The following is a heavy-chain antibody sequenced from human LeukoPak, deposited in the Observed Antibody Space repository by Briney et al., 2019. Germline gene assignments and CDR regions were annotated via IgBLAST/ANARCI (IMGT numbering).Heavy chain of an antibody. CDR3: AKARGYSGYDYSYMNY. D-gene: IGHD5-12*01. J-gene: IGHJ4*02. CDR1: GFTFSSYG. V-gene: IGHV3-30*02. Sequence: GGSLRLSCAASGFTFSSYGMHWVRQAPGKGLEWVAFIRYDGSNKYYADSVKGRFTISRDNSKNTLYLQMNSLRAEDTAVYYCAKARGYSGYDYSYMNYWGQGTLVTVSS. CDR2: IRYDGSNK.